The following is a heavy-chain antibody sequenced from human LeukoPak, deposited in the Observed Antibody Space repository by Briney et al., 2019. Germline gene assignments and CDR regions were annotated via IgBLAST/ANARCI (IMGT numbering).Heavy chain of an antibody. CDR2: INSDGSST. V-gene: IGHV3-74*01. CDR1: GFTFSSYW. Sequence: GGSLRLSCAASGFTFSSYWMHWVRQAPGKGLVWVSRINSDGSSTSYADSVKGRFTISRDNAKNTLYLQMNSLRAEDTAVYYCTRDSGNGATDYWGQGTLVTVSS. CDR3: TRDSGNGATDY. D-gene: IGHD3-10*01. J-gene: IGHJ4*02.